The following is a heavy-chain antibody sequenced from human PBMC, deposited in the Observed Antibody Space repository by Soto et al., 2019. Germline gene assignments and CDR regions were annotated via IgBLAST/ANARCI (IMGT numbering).Heavy chain of an antibody. CDR2: ITGSGTST. J-gene: IGHJ4*02. Sequence: EVQLLESGGGFVQPGGSLRLSCAASGFTFSSYSMTWVRQSPGRGLEWVAGITGSGTSTFYADSVKGRSTISRDNSKNTLYLQMNSLRDEDTAVYYCAKDPRYSSGWYWGQGTLVTVSS. D-gene: IGHD6-19*01. V-gene: IGHV3-23*01. CDR3: AKDPRYSSGWY. CDR1: GFTFSSYS.